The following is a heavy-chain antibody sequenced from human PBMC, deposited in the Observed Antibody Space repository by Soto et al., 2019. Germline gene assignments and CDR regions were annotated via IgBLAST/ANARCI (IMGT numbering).Heavy chain of an antibody. CDR1: GGTFSSYT. D-gene: IGHD3-10*01. CDR2: IIPILGIA. V-gene: IGHV1-69*08. Sequence: QVQLVQSGAEVKKPGSSVKVSCKASGGTFSSYTISWVRQAPGQGLEWMGRIIPILGIANYAQKFQGRVTITADKSTSRAYMELSSLRSEDTAVYYCARDDYYGSGYYYGMDVWGQGTTVTVSS. CDR3: ARDDYYGSGYYYGMDV. J-gene: IGHJ6*02.